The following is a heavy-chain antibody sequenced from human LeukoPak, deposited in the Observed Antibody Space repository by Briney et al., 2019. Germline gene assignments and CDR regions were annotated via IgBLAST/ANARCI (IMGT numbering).Heavy chain of an antibody. CDR2: ITPIFGTA. D-gene: IGHD5-18*01. J-gene: IGHJ4*02. V-gene: IGHV1-69*01. Sequence: GSSVKVSCKASGGTFSNYAINWVRQAPGQGLEWMGGITPIFGTANYLQKFQGRVTITADESTRTAYMELSRLRSEDTAIYCCARASSDDTAMATPFAYWGQGTLVTVSS. CDR1: GGTFSNYA. CDR3: ARASSDDTAMATPFAY.